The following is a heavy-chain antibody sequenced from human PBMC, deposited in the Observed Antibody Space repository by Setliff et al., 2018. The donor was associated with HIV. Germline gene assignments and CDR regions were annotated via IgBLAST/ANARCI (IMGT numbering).Heavy chain of an antibody. CDR3: VRIPNCSGGSCYPYYFDY. J-gene: IGHJ4*02. Sequence: GGSLRLSCAASGFTFSSYAMHWVRQAPGKGLEWVAVVSYGGTNTYYADSVKGRFIISRDDSESTLFLQMNSLRAEDTAVYHCVRIPNCSGGSCYPYYFDYWGQGTLVTVSS. CDR2: VSYGGTNT. D-gene: IGHD2-15*01. CDR1: GFTFSSYA. V-gene: IGHV3-30*04.